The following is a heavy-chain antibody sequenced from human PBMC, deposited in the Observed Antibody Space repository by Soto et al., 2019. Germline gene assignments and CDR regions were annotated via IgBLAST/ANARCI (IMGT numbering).Heavy chain of an antibody. D-gene: IGHD3-3*01. Sequence: SETLSLTCTVSGGSISSSSYYWGWIRQPPGKGLEWIGSIYYSGSTYYNPSLKSRVTISVDTSKSQFSLKLSSVTAADTAVYYCARGSYYDFWSGPNRKYNYFDPWGRGTLVTVSS. CDR1: GGSISSSSYY. CDR2: IYYSGST. J-gene: IGHJ5*02. CDR3: ARGSYYDFWSGPNRKYNYFDP. V-gene: IGHV4-39*01.